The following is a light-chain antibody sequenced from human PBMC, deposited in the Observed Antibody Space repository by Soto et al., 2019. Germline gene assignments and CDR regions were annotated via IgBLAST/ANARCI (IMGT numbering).Light chain of an antibody. Sequence: QCALTQPASVSGSPGQSITISCTGTSADVGGYDYVSWYQQHPDKAPKLIIYDVSNWPSGVSDRFSGSKSGNTASLTISGLQAEDEADYYCSSYTSSNTRVLGTGTKLTVL. V-gene: IGLV2-14*01. CDR2: DVS. CDR3: SSYTSSNTRV. CDR1: SADVGGYDY. J-gene: IGLJ1*01.